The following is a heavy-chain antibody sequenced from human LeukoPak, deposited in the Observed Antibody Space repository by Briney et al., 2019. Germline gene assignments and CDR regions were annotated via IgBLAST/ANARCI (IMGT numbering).Heavy chain of an antibody. V-gene: IGHV1-2*02. D-gene: IGHD3-22*01. Sequence: ASVKVSCKASGYTFTGYYMHWVRQAPGQGLEWMGWINPNSGGTNYAQKFQGRVTMTRDTSISTAYMELSRLRSDDTAVYYCARDHYDSSGYYYIFDHWGQGTLVTVSS. CDR2: INPNSGGT. CDR1: GYTFTGYY. CDR3: ARDHYDSSGYYYIFDH. J-gene: IGHJ4*02.